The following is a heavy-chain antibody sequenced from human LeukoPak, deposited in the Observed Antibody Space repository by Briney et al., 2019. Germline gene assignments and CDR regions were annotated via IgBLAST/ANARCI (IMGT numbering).Heavy chain of an antibody. J-gene: IGHJ4*02. CDR2: IFYSGST. V-gene: IGHV4-31*03. Sequence: PSQTLSLTCTVSGGSISSGGYYWSWIRQSPGRALEWIGSIFYSGSTYYNPSLKSRFTISVDTSKNQFSLKLSSVTAADTAVYYCAREYSDILTGYYLFDSWGQGTLVTVSS. CDR1: GGSISSGGYY. D-gene: IGHD3-9*01. CDR3: AREYSDILTGYYLFDS.